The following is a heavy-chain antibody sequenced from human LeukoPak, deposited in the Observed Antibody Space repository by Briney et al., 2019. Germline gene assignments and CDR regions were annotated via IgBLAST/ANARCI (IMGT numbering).Heavy chain of an antibody. CDR3: ASVAAAGIVLYYFDY. CDR1: GFTFSSYG. J-gene: IGHJ4*02. D-gene: IGHD6-13*01. Sequence: PGGSLRLSCAASGFTFSSYGMHWVRQAPGKGLEWVAFIRYDGSNKYYADSVKGRFTISRDNSKNTLYLQMNSLRAEDTAVYYCASVAAAGIVLYYFDYWGQGTLVTVSS. V-gene: IGHV3-30*02. CDR2: IRYDGSNK.